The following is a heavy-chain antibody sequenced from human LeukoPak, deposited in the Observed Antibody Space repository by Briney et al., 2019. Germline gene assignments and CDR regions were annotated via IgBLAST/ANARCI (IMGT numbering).Heavy chain of an antibody. CDR3: ARAASGIAAAGIWWFDP. CDR1: GFTFSSYE. D-gene: IGHD6-13*01. Sequence: GGSLRLSCAASGFTFSSYEMNWVRQAPGKGLEWVSYISSSGSTIYYADSVKGRFTISRDNAKNSLYLQMNSLRAEDTAVYYCARAASGIAAAGIWWFDPWGQGTLVTVSS. CDR2: ISSSGSTI. J-gene: IGHJ5*02. V-gene: IGHV3-48*03.